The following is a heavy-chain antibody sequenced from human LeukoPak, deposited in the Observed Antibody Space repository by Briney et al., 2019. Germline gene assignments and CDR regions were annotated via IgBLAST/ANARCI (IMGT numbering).Heavy chain of an antibody. V-gene: IGHV1-69*13. CDR2: IIPIFGTA. Sequence: SVKVSCKASGGTFSSYAISWVRQAPGQGLEWMGGIIPIFGTANYAQKFQGRVTITADESTSTAYMELSSLRSEDTPVYYCASGGAGSSVYYFDYWGQGTLVTVSS. D-gene: IGHD3-10*01. CDR3: ASGGAGSSVYYFDY. J-gene: IGHJ4*02. CDR1: GGTFSSYA.